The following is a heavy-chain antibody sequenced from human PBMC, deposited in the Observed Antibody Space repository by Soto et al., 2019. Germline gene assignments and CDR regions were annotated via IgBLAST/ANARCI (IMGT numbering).Heavy chain of an antibody. CDR3: ARGDRGAFDP. CDR2: IHSDGSSK. CDR1: GFTFSYYW. V-gene: IGHV3-74*01. Sequence: EVQLVEAGGGLVRPGGSLRLSCAASGFTFSYYWMHWVRQAPGKGLVWVSRIHSDGSSKTYADFVKGRFIISRDNARNTVDLQMNSVRVEDTAVYYCARGDRGAFDPWGQGTVVTVSS. D-gene: IGHD1-26*01. J-gene: IGHJ3*01.